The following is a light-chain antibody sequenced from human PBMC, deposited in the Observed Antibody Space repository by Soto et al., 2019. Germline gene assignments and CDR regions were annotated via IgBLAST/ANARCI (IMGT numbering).Light chain of an antibody. J-gene: IGKJ1*01. V-gene: IGKV1-8*01. CDR1: QGISSY. Sequence: AIRMTQSPSSFSASTGDRVTITCRASQGISSYLAWYQQKPGKAPKLLIYAASTLQSGVPSTFSGSGSGTDFTLTISCLQSEDFATYYCQQYYSYPCTFGQGIKVEIK. CDR2: AAS. CDR3: QQYYSYPCT.